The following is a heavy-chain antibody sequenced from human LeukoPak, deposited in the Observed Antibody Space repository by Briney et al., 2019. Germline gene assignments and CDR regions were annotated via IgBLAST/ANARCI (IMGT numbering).Heavy chain of an antibody. Sequence: ASVKVSCKASGYTFTGYYMHWVRQAPGQGLEWMGWINPNSGGTNYAQKFQGRVTMTRDTSISTAYMELSRLRSDDTAVYYCARDNRYFDWLPDHGAFDIWGQGTMVTVSS. CDR3: ARDNRYFDWLPDHGAFDI. V-gene: IGHV1-2*02. CDR1: GYTFTGYY. CDR2: INPNSGGT. J-gene: IGHJ3*02. D-gene: IGHD3-9*01.